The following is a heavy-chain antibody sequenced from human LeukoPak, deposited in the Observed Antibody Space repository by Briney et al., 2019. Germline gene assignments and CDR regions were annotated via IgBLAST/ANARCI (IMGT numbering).Heavy chain of an antibody. CDR2: ISGSGGST. J-gene: IGHJ4*02. D-gene: IGHD6-19*01. Sequence: GGSLRLSCAASGFTFSSYAMSWVRQAPGKGLGWVSAISGSGGSTYYADSVKGRFTISRDNSKNTLYLQMNSLRAEDTAVYYCAKDPAKGAVAGPDDYWGQGTLVTVSS. CDR3: AKDPAKGAVAGPDDY. CDR1: GFTFSSYA. V-gene: IGHV3-23*01.